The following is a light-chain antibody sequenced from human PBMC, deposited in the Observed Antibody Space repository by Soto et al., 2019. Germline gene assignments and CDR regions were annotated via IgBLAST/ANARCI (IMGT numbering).Light chain of an antibody. CDR2: DDS. CDR3: HVWDSSSEHV. Sequence: SYELTQPPSVSAVPGQTARITCGGNNIGSKSVHWYQQKLGQAPVLVVDDDSDRPSGIPERFSGSNSGNTATLTVSRVEAGNEADYFCHVWDSSSEHVFGTGTKVTVL. CDR1: NIGSKS. J-gene: IGLJ1*01. V-gene: IGLV3-21*02.